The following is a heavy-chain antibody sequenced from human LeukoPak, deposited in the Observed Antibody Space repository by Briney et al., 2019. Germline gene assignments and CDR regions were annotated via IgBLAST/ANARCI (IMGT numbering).Heavy chain of an antibody. CDR3: ARGARVFRD. V-gene: IGHV4-34*01. Sequence: PSETLSLTCAVYGVSFSGYYWSWIRQPPGKGLEWIGEINHSGSTNYNPSLKSRVTISVDTSKNQFSLKLSSVTAADTAVYYCARGARVFRDWGQGTLVTVSS. CDR2: INHSGST. J-gene: IGHJ4*02. CDR1: GVSFSGYY.